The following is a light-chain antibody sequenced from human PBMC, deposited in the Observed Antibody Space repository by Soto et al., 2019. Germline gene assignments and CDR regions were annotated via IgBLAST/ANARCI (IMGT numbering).Light chain of an antibody. CDR1: NIGTKS. Sequence: SYELTQPPSVSVAPGKTARISCGRNNIGTKSVHWYQQKPGQAPVLVIYYDSARPSGIPERFSGSNAGNTATLTIRTVEAGDEADYYCQVWDRSSDHRVVFGGGTKVTVL. V-gene: IGLV3-21*04. J-gene: IGLJ2*01. CDR3: QVWDRSSDHRVV. CDR2: YDS.